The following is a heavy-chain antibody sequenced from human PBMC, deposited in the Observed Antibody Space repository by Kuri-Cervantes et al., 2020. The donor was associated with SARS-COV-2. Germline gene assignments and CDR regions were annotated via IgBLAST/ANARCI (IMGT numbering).Heavy chain of an antibody. D-gene: IGHD1-26*01. J-gene: IGHJ4*02. V-gene: IGHV3-33*08. CDR1: GFTFSSYG. CDR2: IWYDGSNK. CDR3: ARNDWELFSGYYFDY. Sequence: GGSLRLSCAVSGFTFSSYGMHWVRQAPGKGLEWVAVIWYDGSNKYYADSVKGRFTISRDNSKNSLYLQMSSLRAEDMAVYYCARNDWELFSGYYFDYWGQGTLVTVSS.